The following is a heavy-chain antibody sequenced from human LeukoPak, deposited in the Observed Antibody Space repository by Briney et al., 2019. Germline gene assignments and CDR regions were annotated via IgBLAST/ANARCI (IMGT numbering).Heavy chain of an antibody. CDR1: GFTFTSSA. CDR2: IVVGSGNT. J-gene: IGHJ6*02. V-gene: IGHV1-58*02. D-gene: IGHD3-9*01. CDR3: AAADILTGYSIGAYYYGMDV. Sequence: SVKVSCKASGFTFTSSAMQWVRQARGQRLAWIGWIVVGSGNTNYAQKFQERVTITRDMSTSTAYMELSSLRSEDTAVYYCAAADILTGYSIGAYYYGMDVWGQGTTVTVSS.